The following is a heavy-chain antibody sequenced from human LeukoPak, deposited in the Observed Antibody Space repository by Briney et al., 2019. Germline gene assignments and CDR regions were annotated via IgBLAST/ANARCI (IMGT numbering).Heavy chain of an antibody. Sequence: GGSLRLSCAASGFTFSSYSMNWVRQAPGKGLEWVSSISSSSSCIYYADSVKGRFTISRDNAKNSLYLQMNSLRAEDTAVYYCARDLVSIVVVPAAIGSDYWGQGTLVTVSS. CDR3: ARDLVSIVVVPAAIGSDY. V-gene: IGHV3-21*01. J-gene: IGHJ4*02. CDR1: GFTFSSYS. CDR2: ISSSSSCI. D-gene: IGHD2-2*01.